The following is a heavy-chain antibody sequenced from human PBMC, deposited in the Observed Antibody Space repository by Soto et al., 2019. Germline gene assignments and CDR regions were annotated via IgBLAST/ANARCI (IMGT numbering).Heavy chain of an antibody. CDR1: GYTFTSYG. CDR2: INPYNGNT. D-gene: IGHD3-16*01. CDR3: ARDWFGIDY. Sequence: QVQLVQSGAEVKKPGASVKVSCKASGYTFTSYGISWVRQAPGQGLEWMGWINPYNGNTNYAQKLQGRVTMTTDTSTNPAYVELRSLRSDDTAVYYCARDWFGIDYWGQGTLVTVSS. J-gene: IGHJ4*02. V-gene: IGHV1-18*01.